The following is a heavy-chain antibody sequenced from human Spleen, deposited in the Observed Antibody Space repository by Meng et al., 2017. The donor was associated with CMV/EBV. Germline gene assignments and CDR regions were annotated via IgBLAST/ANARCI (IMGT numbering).Heavy chain of an antibody. CDR1: GATFNLYN. CDR2: IISTISKA. CDR3: ARARPGGSFYDAFDI. V-gene: IGHV1-69*08. J-gene: IGHJ3*02. D-gene: IGHD1-26*01. Sequence: SVKVSCKASGATFNLYNINWVRQAPGQGLEWMGTIISTISKANYAQNFQGRATITADKSTKTAYLELSSLRSEDTAVYYCARARPGGSFYDAFDIWGQGTVVTVSS.